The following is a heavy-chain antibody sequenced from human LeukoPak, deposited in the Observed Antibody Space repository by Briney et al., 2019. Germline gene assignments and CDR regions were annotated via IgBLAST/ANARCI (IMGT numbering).Heavy chain of an antibody. J-gene: IGHJ6*02. CDR3: ARHTVDPAGDYYYGLDV. D-gene: IGHD6-13*01. CDR2: ISWNSGSI. V-gene: IGHV3-9*01. CDR1: GFSFDDYA. Sequence: GGSLRLSCAASGFSFDDYAMHWVRQAPGKGLEWVSGISWNSGSIGYADSVKGRFTISRDNAKNSLYLQMNSLRAEDTAVYYCARHTVDPAGDYYYGLDVWGQGTTVTVSS.